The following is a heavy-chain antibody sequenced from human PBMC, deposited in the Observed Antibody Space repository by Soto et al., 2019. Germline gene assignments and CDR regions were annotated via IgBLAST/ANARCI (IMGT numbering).Heavy chain of an antibody. CDR3: TRVGCDDAESQTYDFWSMRCAGLWDWFDP. CDR2: IRSKAYGGTT. V-gene: IGHV3-49*03. D-gene: IGHD3-3*01. Sequence: GGSLRLSCTASGFTFGDYAMSWFRQAPGKGLEWVGFIRSKAYGGTTEYAASVKGRFTISRDDSKSIAYLQMNSLKTEDTAVYYCTRVGCDDAESQTYDFWSMRCAGLWDWFDPWGQGTLVTVSS. CDR1: GFTFGDYA. J-gene: IGHJ5*02.